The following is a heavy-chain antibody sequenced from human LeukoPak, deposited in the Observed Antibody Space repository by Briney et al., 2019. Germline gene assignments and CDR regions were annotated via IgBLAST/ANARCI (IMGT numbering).Heavy chain of an antibody. CDR3: AREDCSSTSCPDSDYYGMDV. D-gene: IGHD2-2*01. CDR2: ISAYNGNT. Sequence: GASVKVSCKASGYTFTSYGISWVRQAPGQGLEWMGWISAYNGNTNYAQKLQGRVTMTTDTSTSTAYMELRSLRSDDTAVYYCAREDCSSTSCPDSDYYGMDVWGQGTTVTVSS. V-gene: IGHV1-18*01. CDR1: GYTFTSYG. J-gene: IGHJ6*02.